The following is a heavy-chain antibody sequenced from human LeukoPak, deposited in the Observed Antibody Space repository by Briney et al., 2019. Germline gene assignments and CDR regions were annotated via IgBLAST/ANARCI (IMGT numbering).Heavy chain of an antibody. V-gene: IGHV3-48*01. D-gene: IGHD4-17*01. J-gene: IGHJ4*02. CDR1: GFTFSSYS. Sequence: PGGSLRLSCAASGFTFSSYSMNWVRQAPGKGLEWVSYISSSSSTIYYADSVKGRFTISRDNSKNTLYLQMNSLRAEDTAVYYCARDTSYGDYPSPFDYWGQGTLVTVSS. CDR3: ARDTSYGDYPSPFDY. CDR2: ISSSSSTI.